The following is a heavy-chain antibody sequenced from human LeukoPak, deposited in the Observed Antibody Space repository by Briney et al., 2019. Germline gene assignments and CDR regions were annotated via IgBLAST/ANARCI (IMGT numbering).Heavy chain of an antibody. Sequence: GGSLRLSCAASGFIFRNLWMTWVRQAPGKGLEWVSVMSADSATTFYADSVKGRFTISRDNAKNTVFLQMSSLRAEDTALYYCARKSASGNYPLDYWGQGTLVTVSS. CDR1: GFIFRNLW. CDR2: MSADSATT. CDR3: ARKSASGNYPLDY. V-gene: IGHV3-23*01. J-gene: IGHJ4*02. D-gene: IGHD3-10*01.